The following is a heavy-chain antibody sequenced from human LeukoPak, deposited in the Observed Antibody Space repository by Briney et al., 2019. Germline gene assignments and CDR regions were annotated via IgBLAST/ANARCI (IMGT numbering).Heavy chain of an antibody. D-gene: IGHD6-13*01. Sequence: SETLSLTCTVSGGSISSYYWSWIRQPPGKGLEWIGYIYYSGSTYYNPSLKSRVTISVDTSKNQFSLKLSSVTAADTAVYYCARVGIAAAVDYWGQGTLVTVSS. CDR1: GGSISSYY. J-gene: IGHJ4*02. V-gene: IGHV4-59*12. CDR2: IYYSGST. CDR3: ARVGIAAAVDY.